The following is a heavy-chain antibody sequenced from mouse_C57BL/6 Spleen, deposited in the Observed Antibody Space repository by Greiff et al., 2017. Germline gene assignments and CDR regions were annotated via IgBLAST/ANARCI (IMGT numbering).Heavy chain of an antibody. CDR2: ISSGSSTI. Sequence: EVKLVESGGGLVKPGGSLKLSCAASGFTFSDYGMHWVRQAPEKGLEWVAHISSGSSTIYYADTVKGRFTISRDNAKNTLFLQMTSLRSEDTAMYYCARKDYYGSSYLWYFDVWGTGTTVTVSS. CDR1: GFTFSDYG. D-gene: IGHD1-1*01. J-gene: IGHJ1*03. CDR3: ARKDYYGSSYLWYFDV. V-gene: IGHV5-17*01.